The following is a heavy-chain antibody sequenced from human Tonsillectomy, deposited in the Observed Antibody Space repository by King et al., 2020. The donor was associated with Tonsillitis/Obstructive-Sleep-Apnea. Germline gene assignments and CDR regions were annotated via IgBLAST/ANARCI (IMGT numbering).Heavy chain of an antibody. V-gene: IGHV3-74*01. CDR1: GFTFSSYW. CDR3: ARVRAKGYCSSTSCSDPSDAFDI. CDR2: VNSDGSST. J-gene: IGHJ3*02. D-gene: IGHD2-2*01. Sequence: DVQLVESGGGLVQPGGSLRLSCAASGFTFSSYWMHWVRQAPGKGLVWVSRVNSDGSSTSYADSVKGRFTISRDNAKNTLYLQMNSLRAEDTAVYYCARVRAKGYCSSTSCSDPSDAFDIWGQGTMDTVSS.